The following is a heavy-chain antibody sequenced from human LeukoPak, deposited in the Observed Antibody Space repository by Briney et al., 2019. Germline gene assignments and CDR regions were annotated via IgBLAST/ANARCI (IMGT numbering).Heavy chain of an antibody. CDR3: AKDALRYCSGGSCYYVDY. J-gene: IGHJ4*02. CDR1: GFTFSSYA. V-gene: IGHV3-30*18. CDR2: ISYDGSNK. D-gene: IGHD2-15*01. Sequence: GGSLRLSCAASGFTFSSYAMSWVRQAPGKGLEWVAVISYDGSNKYYADSVKGRFTISRDNSKNTLYLQMNSLRAEDTAVYYCAKDALRYCSGGSCYYVDYWGQGTLVTVSS.